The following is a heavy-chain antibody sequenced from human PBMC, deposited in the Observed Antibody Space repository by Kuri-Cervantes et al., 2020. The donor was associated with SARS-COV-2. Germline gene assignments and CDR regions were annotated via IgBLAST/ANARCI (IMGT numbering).Heavy chain of an antibody. CDR3: ARDSRSSYQVLLDHYYYSYMDV. Sequence: SETLSLTCTVSGGSISSGSYYWSWIRQPAGKGLEWIGYIYTSGSTNYNPSLKSRVTISVDTSKNQFSLKLSSVTAADTAVYYCARDSRSSYQVLLDHYYYSYMDVWDKGTTVTVSS. J-gene: IGHJ6*03. V-gene: IGHV4-61*09. D-gene: IGHD3-3*01. CDR1: GGSISSGSYY. CDR2: IYTSGST.